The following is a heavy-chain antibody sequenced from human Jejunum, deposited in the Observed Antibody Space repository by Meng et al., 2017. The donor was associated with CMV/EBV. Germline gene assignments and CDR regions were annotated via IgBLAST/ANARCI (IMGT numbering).Heavy chain of an antibody. Sequence: LTFTTYGMAWVRQAPGKGLEWVANITQDEGEKYYVDSVYGRFTVSRDNAKNSLYLEMNSLRAEDTAVYYCARISKYRYGVYGMDVWGQGTTVTVSS. CDR1: LTFTTYG. CDR2: ITQDEGEK. D-gene: IGHD5-18*01. CDR3: ARISKYRYGVYGMDV. V-gene: IGHV3-7*01. J-gene: IGHJ6*02.